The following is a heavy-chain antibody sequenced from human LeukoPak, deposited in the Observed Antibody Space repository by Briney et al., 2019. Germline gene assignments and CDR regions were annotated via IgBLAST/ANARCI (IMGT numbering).Heavy chain of an antibody. Sequence: GGSLRLSCAASGITVSRNYMSWVRQAPGKGLEWVSIIYSGGDTYYADSVKGRFTISRDNSKNTLYLQMNSLRAEDTAVYYCARSAKGITMIVVVNFYFDYWGQGTLVTVSS. J-gene: IGHJ4*02. CDR2: IYSGGDT. D-gene: IGHD3-22*01. V-gene: IGHV3-66*01. CDR1: GITVSRNY. CDR3: ARSAKGITMIVVVNFYFDY.